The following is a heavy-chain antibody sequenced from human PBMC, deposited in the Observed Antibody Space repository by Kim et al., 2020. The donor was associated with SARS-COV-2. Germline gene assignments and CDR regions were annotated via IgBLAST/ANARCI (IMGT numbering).Heavy chain of an antibody. CDR3: ARGGQPGAFDV. V-gene: IGHV3-74*01. Sequence: TGYAASVRGRFTVSTDSAKNTFYLQMSSLRDDDTGVYYCARGGQPGAFDVWGQGTKVTVSP. D-gene: IGHD2-2*01. J-gene: IGHJ3*01. CDR2: T.